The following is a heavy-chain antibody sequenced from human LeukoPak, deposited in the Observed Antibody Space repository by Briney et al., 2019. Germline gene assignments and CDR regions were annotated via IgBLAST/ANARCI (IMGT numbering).Heavy chain of an antibody. CDR1: GASIRSYY. CDR3: ARSYDTNNRQRFDY. Sequence: SETLPLTCTVSGASIRSYYWSWIRQPLGKGLEWIAYMYYTESPNYNPSLKSRVSMSGDSSRNQFSLKLNSVTAADTAVYYCARSYDTNNRQRFDYWGQGILVTVSP. D-gene: IGHD3-10*01. CDR2: MYYTESP. V-gene: IGHV4-59*08. J-gene: IGHJ4*02.